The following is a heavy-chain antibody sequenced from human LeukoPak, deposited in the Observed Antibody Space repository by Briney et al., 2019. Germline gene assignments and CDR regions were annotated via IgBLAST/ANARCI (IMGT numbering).Heavy chain of an antibody. J-gene: IGHJ3*02. CDR1: GDSVSSNSSA. V-gene: IGHV6-1*01. Sequence: SQTLSLTCAISGDSVSSNSSAWNWIRQSPSRGLEWLGMTYYRSKWYDDYALSVKSRVTINPDTSKNQFSLHLNSVTPEDTAVYYCARGDCSGGICHYDSAFDIWGQGTMATVSS. D-gene: IGHD2-15*01. CDR2: TYYRSKWYD. CDR3: ARGDCSGGICHYDSAFDI.